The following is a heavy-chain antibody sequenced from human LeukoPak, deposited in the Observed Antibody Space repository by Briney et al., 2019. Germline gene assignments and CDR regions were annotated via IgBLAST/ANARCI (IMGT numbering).Heavy chain of an antibody. V-gene: IGHV3-53*01. CDR3: ARVLGYSYGFDAFDI. J-gene: IGHJ3*02. CDR2: IYSGGST. Sequence: PGGSLRLSCAASGFTVSSNYMSWVRQAPGKGLEWVSAIYSGGSTYYADSVKGRFTISRDNSKNTLYLQMNSLRAEDTAVYYCARVLGYSYGFDAFDIWGQGTMVTVSS. CDR1: GFTVSSNY. D-gene: IGHD5-18*01.